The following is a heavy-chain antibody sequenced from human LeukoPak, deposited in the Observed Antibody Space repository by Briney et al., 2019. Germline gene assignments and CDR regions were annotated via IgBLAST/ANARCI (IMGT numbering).Heavy chain of an antibody. Sequence: PSETLSLTCTVSGGSISSSSYYWGWIRQPPGKGLEWIGSIYYSGSTYYNPSLKSRVTISVDTSKNQFPLKLSSVTAADTAVYYCARLYIAVAGSYYFDYWGQGTLVTVSS. CDR2: IYYSGST. D-gene: IGHD6-13*01. V-gene: IGHV4-39*01. CDR1: GGSISSSSYY. J-gene: IGHJ4*02. CDR3: ARLYIAVAGSYYFDY.